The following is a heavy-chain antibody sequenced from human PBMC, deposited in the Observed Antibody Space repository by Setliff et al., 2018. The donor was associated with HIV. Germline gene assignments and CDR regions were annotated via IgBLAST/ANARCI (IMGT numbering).Heavy chain of an antibody. CDR3: AKDRTVVVITIFDY. V-gene: IGHV3-7*03. J-gene: IGHJ4*02. CDR2: IKQDGSEN. Sequence: GGSLRLSCAASGFTSSSRWMTWVRQAPGKGLEWVANIKQDGSENYFVDSVRGRFTISRDNSKNTLYLQMNSLRAEDTAVYYCAKDRTVVVITIFDYWGQGALVTVSS. CDR1: GFTSSSRW. D-gene: IGHD3-22*01.